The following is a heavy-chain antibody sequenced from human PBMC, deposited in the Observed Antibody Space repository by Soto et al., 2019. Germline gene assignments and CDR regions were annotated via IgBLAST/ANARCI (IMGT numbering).Heavy chain of an antibody. CDR1: GFTFGDYA. CDR3: TIAGIVGATTDGAFDI. J-gene: IGHJ3*02. Sequence: GGSLRLSCTASGFTFGDYAMSWVRQAPGKGLEWVGSIRSKAYGGTTEYAASVKGRFTISRDDSKSIAYLQMNSLKTEDTAVYYCTIAGIVGATTDGAFDIWGQGTMVTVSS. D-gene: IGHD1-26*01. CDR2: IRSKAYGGTT. V-gene: IGHV3-49*04.